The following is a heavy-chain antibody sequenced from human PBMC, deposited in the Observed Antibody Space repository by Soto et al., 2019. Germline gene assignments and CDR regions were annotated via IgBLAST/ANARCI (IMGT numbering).Heavy chain of an antibody. Sequence: SETLSLTCAVYGGSFSGYYWSWIRQPPGKGLEWIGEINHSGSTNYNPSLKSRVTISVDTSKNQFSLKLSSVTAADTAVYYCARGFLASGWYRYGFDYWGQGTLVT. CDR3: ARGFLASGWYRYGFDY. CDR2: INHSGST. CDR1: GGSFSGYY. J-gene: IGHJ4*02. D-gene: IGHD6-19*01. V-gene: IGHV4-34*01.